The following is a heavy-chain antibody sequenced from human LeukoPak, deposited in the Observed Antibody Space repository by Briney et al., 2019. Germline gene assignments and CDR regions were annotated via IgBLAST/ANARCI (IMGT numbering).Heavy chain of an antibody. CDR2: INHSGST. CDR3: ARVPWFGELQDAFDI. Sequence: SETLSLTCAVYGGSFSGYYWSWIRQPPGKGLEWIGEINHSGSTNYNPSLKSRVTISVDTSKNQFSLKLSSVTAADTAVYYCARVPWFGELQDAFDIWGQGTMVTVSS. CDR1: GGSFSGYY. D-gene: IGHD3-10*01. J-gene: IGHJ3*02. V-gene: IGHV4-34*01.